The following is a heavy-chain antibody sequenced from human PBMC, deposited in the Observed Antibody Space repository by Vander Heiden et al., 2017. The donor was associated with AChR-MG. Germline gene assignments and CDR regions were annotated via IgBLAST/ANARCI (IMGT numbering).Heavy chain of an antibody. J-gene: IGHJ5*01. Sequence: QVQLQASGPGLVKPSETLSLTCTVSGGSISSYYWSWIRQPPGKGLEWVGYIYYSGSTNYNPSLKSRVTISLDTSKNQFSLKLSSVTAADTAVYYCARHSFWSGYPRFDSWGQGTLVTVSS. CDR3: ARHSFWSGYPRFDS. D-gene: IGHD3-3*01. CDR2: IYYSGST. V-gene: IGHV4-59*01. CDR1: GGSISSYY.